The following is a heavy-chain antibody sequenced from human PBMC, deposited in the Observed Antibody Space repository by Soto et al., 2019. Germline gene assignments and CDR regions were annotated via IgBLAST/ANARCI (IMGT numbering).Heavy chain of an antibody. CDR1: GFTFSSYW. Sequence: GGSLRLSCAASGFTFSSYWMSWVRQAPGKGLEWVANIKQDGSEKYYVDSVKGRFTISRDNAKNSLYLQMNSLRAEDTAVYYCARVRCSGGSCYYYYYYMDVWGKGTTVTVSS. D-gene: IGHD2-15*01. CDR2: IKQDGSEK. CDR3: ARVRCSGGSCYYYYYYMDV. J-gene: IGHJ6*03. V-gene: IGHV3-7*01.